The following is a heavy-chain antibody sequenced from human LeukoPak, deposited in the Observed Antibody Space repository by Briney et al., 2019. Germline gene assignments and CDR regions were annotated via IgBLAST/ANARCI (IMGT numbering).Heavy chain of an antibody. CDR2: IYYSGST. CDR1: GGSISSSSYY. CDR3: ARVITIFGVVILMYFDY. D-gene: IGHD3-3*01. Sequence: PSETLSLTCTVSGGSISSSSYYWGWIRQPPGKGLEWIGSIYYSGSTYYNPSLKSRVTISVDTSKNQFSLKLSSVTAADTAVYCCARVITIFGVVILMYFDYWGQGTLVTVSS. J-gene: IGHJ4*02. V-gene: IGHV4-39*01.